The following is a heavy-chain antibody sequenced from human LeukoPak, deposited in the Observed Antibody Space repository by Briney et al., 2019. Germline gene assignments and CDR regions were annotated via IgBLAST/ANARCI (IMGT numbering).Heavy chain of an antibody. CDR1: GGSISSSSYY. CDR3: ARLINWYFDL. V-gene: IGHV4-39*01. CDR2: IYYSGST. J-gene: IGHJ2*01. Sequence: KPSETLSLTCTLSGGSISSSSYYWGWIRQPPGKGLDWIGNIYYSGSTYYNPSLKSRVTISVDTSKNQFSLKLSSVTAADTAVYYCARLINWYFDLWGRGTLVTVSS.